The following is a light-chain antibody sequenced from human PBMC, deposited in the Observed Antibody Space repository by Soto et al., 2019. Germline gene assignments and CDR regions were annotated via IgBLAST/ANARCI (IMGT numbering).Light chain of an antibody. CDR3: QQYGSSRWT. J-gene: IGKJ1*01. CDR2: AAS. Sequence: PGERATLSCRVSQSVSSTYLAWYQQKPGQAPRPLISAASSRATGTPDRFSGSGSGTDFTLTISRLEPEDFAVYYCQQYGSSRWTFGQGTKVDIK. CDR1: QSVSSTY. V-gene: IGKV3-20*01.